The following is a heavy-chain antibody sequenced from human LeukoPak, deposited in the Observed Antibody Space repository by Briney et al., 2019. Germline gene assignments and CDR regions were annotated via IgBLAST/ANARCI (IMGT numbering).Heavy chain of an antibody. V-gene: IGHV3-21*01. CDR1: GVSFSSDS. Sequence: AGGSLRLSCAAFGVSFSSDSMNSVRQAPGKGLEWVSSISSSGTYIYYADSVRGRFTISRDNAKNSLYLQMNSLRAEDTAVYYCARERYSSSHDYFDYWGQGTLVTVSS. CDR2: ISSSGTYI. D-gene: IGHD6-13*01. CDR3: ARERYSSSHDYFDY. J-gene: IGHJ4*02.